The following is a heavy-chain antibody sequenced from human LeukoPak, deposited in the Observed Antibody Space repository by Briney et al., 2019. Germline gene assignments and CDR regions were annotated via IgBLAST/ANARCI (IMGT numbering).Heavy chain of an antibody. CDR3: TSDFGGNDYYYYYGMDV. CDR2: ISYDGSNK. V-gene: IGHV3-30-3*01. J-gene: IGHJ6*02. CDR1: GFTFSSYA. D-gene: IGHD4-23*01. Sequence: PGGSLRLSCAASGFTFSSYAMHWVRQAPGKGLEWVAVISYDGSNKYYADSVKGRFTISRDDSKNTAYLQMNSLKNEDTAVYYCTSDFGGNDYYYYYGMDVWGQGTTVTVSS.